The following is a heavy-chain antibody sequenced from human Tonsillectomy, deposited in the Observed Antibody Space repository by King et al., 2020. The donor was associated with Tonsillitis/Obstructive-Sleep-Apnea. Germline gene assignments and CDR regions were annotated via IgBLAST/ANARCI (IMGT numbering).Heavy chain of an antibody. CDR3: ARGRFTIFGVVISPYYFDY. J-gene: IGHJ4*02. Sequence: VQPQQWGAGLLKPSETLSLTCAVYGGSFSGYYWSWIRQPPGRGLEWIGEINHIGSTNYNPSLKSLVTISVDTSKNQFSLNLSSVTAADTAVYYCARGRFTIFGVVISPYYFDYWGQGTLVTVSS. CDR2: INHIGST. V-gene: IGHV4-34*01. CDR1: GGSFSGYY. D-gene: IGHD3-3*01.